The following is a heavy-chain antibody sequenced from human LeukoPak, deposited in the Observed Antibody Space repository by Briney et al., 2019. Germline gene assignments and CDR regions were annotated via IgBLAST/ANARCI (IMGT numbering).Heavy chain of an antibody. Sequence: ASVKVFCKASGYIFTSYDINWVRQATGQGLEWMGWMNTNSGNTGYAQKFQGRVTMTRNTSISTAYMELSSLRSEDTAVYYCARGLTAGYNWFDPWGQGTLVTVSS. V-gene: IGHV1-8*01. D-gene: IGHD6-13*01. CDR1: GYIFTSYD. J-gene: IGHJ5*02. CDR2: MNTNSGNT. CDR3: ARGLTAGYNWFDP.